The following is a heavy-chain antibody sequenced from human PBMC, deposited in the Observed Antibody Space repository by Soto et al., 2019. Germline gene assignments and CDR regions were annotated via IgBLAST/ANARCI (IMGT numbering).Heavy chain of an antibody. CDR2: INHSGST. CDR3: ARGMRGGAPIVLRPPGGMDV. D-gene: IGHD2-8*01. Sequence: PSETLSLTCAVYGGSFSGYYWSWIRQPPGKGLEWIGEINHSGSTNYNPPLKSRVTISVDTSKNQFSLKLSSVTAADTAVYYCARGMRGGAPIVLRPPGGMDVWGQGTTVTVSS. V-gene: IGHV4-34*01. J-gene: IGHJ6*02. CDR1: GGSFSGYY.